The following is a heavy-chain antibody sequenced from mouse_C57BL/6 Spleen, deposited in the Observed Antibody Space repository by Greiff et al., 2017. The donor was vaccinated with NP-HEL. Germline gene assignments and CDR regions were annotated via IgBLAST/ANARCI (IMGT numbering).Heavy chain of an antibody. J-gene: IGHJ2*01. CDR1: GYSITSGYY. Sequence: EVKLQESGPGLVKPSQSLSLTCSVTGYSITSGYYWNWIRQFPGNKLEWMGYISYDGSNNYNPSLKNRISITRDTSKNQFFLKLNSVTTEDTATYYCAEGSYYGSSYYFDYWGQGTTLTVSS. CDR2: ISYDGSN. CDR3: AEGSYYGSSYYFDY. D-gene: IGHD1-1*01. V-gene: IGHV3-6*01.